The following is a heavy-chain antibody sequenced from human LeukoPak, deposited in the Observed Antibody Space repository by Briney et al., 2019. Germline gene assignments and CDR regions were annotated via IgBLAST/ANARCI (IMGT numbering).Heavy chain of an antibody. D-gene: IGHD3-9*01. V-gene: IGHV4-59*01. J-gene: IGHJ4*02. CDR1: GGSISSYY. CDR3: ARTYYDILTGYYYFDY. Sequence: PSETLSLTCTVSGGSISSYYWSWIRQPPGKGLEWIGYIYYSGSTNYNPSLKSRATISVDTSKNQFSLKLSSVTAADTAVYYCARTYYDILTGYYYFDYWGQGTLVTVSS. CDR2: IYYSGST.